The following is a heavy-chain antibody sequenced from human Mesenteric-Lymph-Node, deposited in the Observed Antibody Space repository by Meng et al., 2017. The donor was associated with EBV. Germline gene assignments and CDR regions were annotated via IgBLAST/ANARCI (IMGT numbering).Heavy chain of an antibody. CDR1: GYTFTNYD. CDR2: MHPPSGNT. Sequence: QVRLAQSGGEVKKPGASVKFSCKASGYTFTNYDINWVRQATGQGLEWMGWMHPPSGNTGDAQKFQGRLTMTRNASITTAYMELSSLRSEDTAVYYCVRGLRYFAGRQMGFDPWGRGTLVTVSS. J-gene: IGHJ5*02. V-gene: IGHV1-8*01. D-gene: IGHD3-9*01. CDR3: VRGLRYFAGRQMGFDP.